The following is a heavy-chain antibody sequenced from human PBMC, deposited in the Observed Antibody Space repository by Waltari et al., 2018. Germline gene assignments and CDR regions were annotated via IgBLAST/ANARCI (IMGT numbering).Heavy chain of an antibody. CDR1: GFIFSSNN. J-gene: IGHJ4*02. CDR3: AKGFPTPYYFDY. V-gene: IGHV3-21*01. CDR2: ISSSSNYI. Sequence: EVQLVESGGGLVKPGGSLRLSCAAAGFIFSSNNMNWVRQAPGKGLEWVSAISSSSNYIYYAHSVKGRFTISRDNAKNSLYLQMNSLRGEDTAIYYCAKGFPTPYYFDYWGQGTLVTVSS.